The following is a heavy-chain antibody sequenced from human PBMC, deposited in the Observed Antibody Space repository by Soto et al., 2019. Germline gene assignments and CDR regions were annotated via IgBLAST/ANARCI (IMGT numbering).Heavy chain of an antibody. V-gene: IGHV4-34*01. CDR3: ARKPYSRLFDP. CDR1: GGSFSGYY. D-gene: IGHD6-13*01. J-gene: IGHJ5*02. Sequence: PSETLSLTCAVYGGSFSGYYWSWIRQPPGKGLEWIGEINHSGSTNYNPSLKSRVTISVDTSKNQFSLKLSSVTAADTAVYCCARKPYSRLFDPWGQGTLVTVSS. CDR2: INHSGST.